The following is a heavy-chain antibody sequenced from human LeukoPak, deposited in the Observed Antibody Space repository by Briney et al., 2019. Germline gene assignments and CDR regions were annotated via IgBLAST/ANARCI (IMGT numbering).Heavy chain of an antibody. V-gene: IGHV4-59*12. J-gene: IGHJ3*02. CDR1: GGSISSYY. Sequence: SETLSLTCTVSGGSISSYYWSWIRQPPGKGLEWIEYIYYSGSTNYNPSLQSRVTISVDTSKNQFSLKLSSVTAADTAVYYCAREDVLLDAFDIWGQGTMVTVSS. CDR3: AREDVLLDAFDI. D-gene: IGHD3-10*01. CDR2: IYYSGST.